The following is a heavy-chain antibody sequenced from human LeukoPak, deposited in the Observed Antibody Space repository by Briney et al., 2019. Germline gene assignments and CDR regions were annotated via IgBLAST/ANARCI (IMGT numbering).Heavy chain of an antibody. CDR1: GYTFTGYY. D-gene: IGHD2/OR15-2a*01. CDR3: ARSRTDSGFLFDY. Sequence: ASVKVSCKASGYTFTGYYMHWVRQAPGQGLEWMGWINPNSGGTNYAQKFQGRVTMTRDTSISTAYMELSRLRSDDTAVYYCARSRTDSGFLFDYWGQGTLVTVSS. J-gene: IGHJ4*02. V-gene: IGHV1-2*02. CDR2: INPNSGGT.